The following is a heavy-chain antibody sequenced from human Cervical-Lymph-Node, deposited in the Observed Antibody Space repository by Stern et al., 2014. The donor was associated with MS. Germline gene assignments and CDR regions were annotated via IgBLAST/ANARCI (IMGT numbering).Heavy chain of an antibody. V-gene: IGHV3-30*03. J-gene: IGHJ5*02. CDR1: GFTFDRYG. CDR3: ARESGYAGAIDP. Sequence: VQLVESGAGVVQPGGSLTLSCAASGFTFDRYGMHWVRQSPGQGLEWVAVISYDGNNIYYANFVVARFTNSRDNSHNTLYLKMNSLRADDTALYCCARESGYAGAIDPWGRGTLVTVSS. D-gene: IGHD5-12*01. CDR2: ISYDGNNI.